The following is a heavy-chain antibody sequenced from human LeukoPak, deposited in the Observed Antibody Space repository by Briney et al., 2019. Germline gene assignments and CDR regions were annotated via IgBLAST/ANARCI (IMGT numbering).Heavy chain of an antibody. Sequence: QPGGSLRLSCAASGFNFNSYWMHWVRQAPGKGLVWVSCINGDGSNTRYADSVKGRFTISRDNAKNTLYLQVNSLRAEDTAMYYCARTPRLDYWGQGTLVTVSS. CDR2: INGDGSNT. CDR1: GFNFNSYW. J-gene: IGHJ4*02. CDR3: ARTPRLDY. V-gene: IGHV3-74*01.